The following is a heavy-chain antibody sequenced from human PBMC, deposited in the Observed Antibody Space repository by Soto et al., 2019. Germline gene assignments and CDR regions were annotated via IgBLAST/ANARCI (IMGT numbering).Heavy chain of an antibody. V-gene: IGHV3-33*01. Sequence: GGSLRLSCAASGFTFSSYGMHWVRQAPGKGLEWVAVIWYDGSNKYYADSVKGRFTISRDNSKNTLYLQMNSLRAEDTAVYYCARDKGFGELHTLIDYWGQGTLVTVSS. D-gene: IGHD3-10*01. CDR2: IWYDGSNK. CDR3: ARDKGFGELHTLIDY. CDR1: GFTFSSYG. J-gene: IGHJ4*02.